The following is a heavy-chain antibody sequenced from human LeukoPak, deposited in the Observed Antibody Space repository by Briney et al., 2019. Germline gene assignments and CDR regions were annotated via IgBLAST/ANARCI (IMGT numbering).Heavy chain of an antibody. CDR2: IYYSGST. Sequence: KPSETLSLTCTVSGGSISSYYWSWIRQPPGKGLEWIGYIYYSGSTNYNPSLKSRVTISVDTSKNQFSLKLSSVTAADTAVYYCARGPHDFWSGFGYYYYMDVWGKGTTVTVSS. CDR1: GGSISSYY. CDR3: ARGPHDFWSGFGYYYYMDV. D-gene: IGHD3-3*01. V-gene: IGHV4-59*01. J-gene: IGHJ6*03.